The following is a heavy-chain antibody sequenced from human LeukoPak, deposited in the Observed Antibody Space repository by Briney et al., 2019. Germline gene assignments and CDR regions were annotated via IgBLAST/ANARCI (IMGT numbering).Heavy chain of an antibody. J-gene: IGHJ6*03. CDR2: INPNSGGT. CDR3: ARGLPTASYYYMDV. V-gene: IGHV1-2*06. CDR1: RFTFTDYY. D-gene: IGHD2-2*01. Sequence: ASVKVSCRTTRFTFTDYYMHWVRQAPGQGLEWMGRINPNSGGTNYAQNFQGRVTMTRDTSITTAYMELSRLRSDDTAVYYCARGLPTASYYYMDVWGKGTTVTVSS.